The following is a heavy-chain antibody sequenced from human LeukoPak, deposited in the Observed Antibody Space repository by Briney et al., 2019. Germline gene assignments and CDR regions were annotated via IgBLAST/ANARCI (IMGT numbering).Heavy chain of an antibody. CDR1: GFTFSSYS. Sequence: PGGSLRLSCAASGFTFSSYSMNWVRQAPGKGLEWVSSISSSSSYIYYADSVKGRFTISRDNAKNPLYLQMNSLRAEDTAVYYCARTKSSRLAGDAFDIWGQGTMVTISS. J-gene: IGHJ3*02. V-gene: IGHV3-21*01. CDR2: ISSSSSYI. CDR3: ARTKSSRLAGDAFDI. D-gene: IGHD2-15*01.